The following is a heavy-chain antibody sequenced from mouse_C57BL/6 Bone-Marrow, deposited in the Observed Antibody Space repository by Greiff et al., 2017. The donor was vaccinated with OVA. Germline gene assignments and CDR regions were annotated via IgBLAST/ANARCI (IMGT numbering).Heavy chain of an antibody. CDR3: ERRGYYAWYFDV. CDR2: INPNYGTT. V-gene: IGHV1-39*01. D-gene: IGHD1-1*02. J-gene: IGHJ1*03. CDR1: GYSFTDYN. Sequence: VQLKESGPELVKPGASVKISCKASGYSFTDYNMNWVKQSNGKSLEWIGVINPNYGTTSYNQKFKGKATLTVDQSSSTAYMQLNSLTSEDSAVYDCERRGYYAWYFDVWGTGTTVTVSS.